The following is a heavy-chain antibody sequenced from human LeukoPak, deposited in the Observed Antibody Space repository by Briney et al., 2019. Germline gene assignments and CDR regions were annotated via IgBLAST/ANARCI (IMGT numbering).Heavy chain of an antibody. D-gene: IGHD3-3*01. V-gene: IGHV3-21*01. CDR2: ISSSSSYI. CDR3: ARDARITIFGVVITPFHY. Sequence: GGSLRLSCAASGFTFSSYSMNWVRQAPGKGLEWVSSISSSSSYIYYADSVKGRFTISRDNAKNSLYLQMNSLRAEDTAVYYCARDARITIFGVVITPFHYWGQGTLVTVPS. J-gene: IGHJ4*02. CDR1: GFTFSSYS.